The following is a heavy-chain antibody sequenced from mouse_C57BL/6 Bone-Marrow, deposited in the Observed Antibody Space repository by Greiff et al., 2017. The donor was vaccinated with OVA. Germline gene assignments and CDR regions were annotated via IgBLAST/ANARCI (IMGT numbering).Heavy chain of an antibody. CDR3: ARRAHYYGSSYAMDY. Sequence: EVQGVESGGGLVKPGGSLKLSCAASGFTFSDYGMHWVRQAPEKGLEWVAYISSGSSTIYYADTVKGRFTISRDNAKNTLFLQMTSLRSEDTAMYYCARRAHYYGSSYAMDYWGQGTSVTVSS. D-gene: IGHD1-1*01. J-gene: IGHJ4*01. CDR2: ISSGSSTI. V-gene: IGHV5-17*01. CDR1: GFTFSDYG.